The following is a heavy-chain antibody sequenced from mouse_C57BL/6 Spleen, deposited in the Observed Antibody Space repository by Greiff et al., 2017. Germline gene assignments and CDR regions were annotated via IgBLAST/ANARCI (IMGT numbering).Heavy chain of an antibody. Sequence: EVQLQQSGTELVKPGASVKIPCKASGYTFTDYNMDWVKQSHGQSLEWIGDINPNNGGTIYNQKFKGKATLTVDKSSSTAYMQLRSLTSADTAVYYCARMGDYYYYAMDYWGQGTSLTVSS. V-gene: IGHV1-18*01. CDR3: ARMGDYYYYAMDY. CDR2: INPNNGGT. D-gene: IGHD2-4*01. J-gene: IGHJ4*01. CDR1: GYTFTDYN.